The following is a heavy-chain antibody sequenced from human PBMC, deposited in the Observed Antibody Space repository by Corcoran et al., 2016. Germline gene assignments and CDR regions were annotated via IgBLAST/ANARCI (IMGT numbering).Heavy chain of an antibody. J-gene: IGHJ4*02. Sequence: QVQLQESGPGLVKPSETLSLTCTVSGGSVSSGSYYWSWIRQPPGKGLEWIGYIYYSGSTNYNPSLKSRVTISVDTSKNQFSLKLSSVTTADTAVYYCAREGQHYESSVYYFDYWGQGTLVTVSS. D-gene: IGHD3-22*01. CDR2: IYYSGST. V-gene: IGHV4-61*01. CDR3: AREGQHYESSVYYFDY. CDR1: GGSVSSGSYY.